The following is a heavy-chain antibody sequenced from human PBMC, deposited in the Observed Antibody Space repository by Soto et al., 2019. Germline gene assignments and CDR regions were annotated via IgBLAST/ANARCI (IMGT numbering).Heavy chain of an antibody. CDR1: GYVFTSYY. V-gene: IGHV1-2*02. Sequence: ASVKVSCKASGYVFTSYYLHWARQAPGQGLEWKGWINPNSGDTYYAQNFEARVTLTRDTSTNTASMELRRLRSADTAVYYCLGGVATTGHYYGMDVWGQGTTVTVSS. CDR3: LGGVATTGHYYGMDV. J-gene: IGHJ6*02. D-gene: IGHD5-12*01. CDR2: INPNSGDT.